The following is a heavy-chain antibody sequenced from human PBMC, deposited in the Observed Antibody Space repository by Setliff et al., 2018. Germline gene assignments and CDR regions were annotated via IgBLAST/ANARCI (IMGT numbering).Heavy chain of an antibody. CDR2: IYYSGST. CDR3: ARDPLTTNRRRAFDI. J-gene: IGHJ3*02. Sequence: LRLSCAASGFTFSSYSMNWVRQPPGKGLEWIGYIYYSGSTYYNPSLKSRVTISVDTSKNQFSLKLSSVTAADTAVYYCARDPLTTNRRRAFDIWGQGTMVTVSS. D-gene: IGHD4-17*01. CDR1: GFTFSSYS. V-gene: IGHV4-31*02.